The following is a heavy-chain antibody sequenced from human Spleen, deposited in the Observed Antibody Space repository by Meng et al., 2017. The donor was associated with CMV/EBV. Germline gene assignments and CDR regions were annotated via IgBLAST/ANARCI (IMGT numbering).Heavy chain of an antibody. V-gene: IGHV1-46*01. CDR3: ARDGVARKYDILTGDYYYYGMDV. CDR1: GYTFTSYY. Sequence: SCKASGYTFTSYYMHWVRQAPGQGLEWMGIINPSGGSTSYAQKFQGRVTMTRDTSTSTVYMELSSLRSEDTAVYYCARDGVARKYDILTGDYYYYGMDVWGQGTTVTVSS. J-gene: IGHJ6*02. D-gene: IGHD3-9*01. CDR2: INPSGGST.